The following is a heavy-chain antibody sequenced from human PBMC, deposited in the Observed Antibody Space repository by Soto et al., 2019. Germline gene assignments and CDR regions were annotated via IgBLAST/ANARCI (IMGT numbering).Heavy chain of an antibody. Sequence: SQTLSLTCAISGDSVSSISAAWNVIRHSPSRGLEWLGRTYYRSKWFNDYAVSVKSRITINPDTSKNQFSLQLNSVTPEDTAVYYCAKDLPYSSSSDYWGQGTLVTVSS. D-gene: IGHD6-6*01. CDR3: AKDLPYSSSSDY. CDR1: GDSVSSISAA. J-gene: IGHJ4*02. CDR2: TYYRSKWFN. V-gene: IGHV6-1*01.